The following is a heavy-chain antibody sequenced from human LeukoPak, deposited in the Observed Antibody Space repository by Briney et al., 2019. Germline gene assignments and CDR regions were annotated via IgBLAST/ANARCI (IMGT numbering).Heavy chain of an antibody. CDR3: ARVLESYYYYYYMDV. CDR2: INHSGST. Sequence: SETLSLTCAVSGGSFSGYYWSWIRQPPGKGLEWIGGINHSGSTNYNPSLKSRVTISVDTSKNQFSLKLSSVTAADTAVYYCARVLESYYYYYYMDVWGKGTTVTVSS. J-gene: IGHJ6*03. V-gene: IGHV4-34*01. CDR1: GGSFSGYY.